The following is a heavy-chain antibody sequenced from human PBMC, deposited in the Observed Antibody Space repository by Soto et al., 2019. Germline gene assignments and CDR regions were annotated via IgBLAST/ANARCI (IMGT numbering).Heavy chain of an antibody. CDR1: GGSISSSSYY. Sequence: SETLSLTCTVSGGSISSSSYYWGWIRQPPGKGLEWIGSIYYSGSTYYNPSLKSRVTISLDTSKNQFSLKLSSVTAADTAVYYCARAGGWNYYYGLDIWGQGTTVTVSS. CDR3: ARAGGWNYYYGLDI. CDR2: IYYSGST. J-gene: IGHJ6*02. D-gene: IGHD1-26*01. V-gene: IGHV4-39*01.